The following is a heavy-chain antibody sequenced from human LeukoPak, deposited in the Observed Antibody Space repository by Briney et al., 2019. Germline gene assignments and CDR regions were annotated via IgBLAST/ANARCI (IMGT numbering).Heavy chain of an antibody. CDR1: GGTFSSYA. D-gene: IGHD4-17*01. J-gene: IGHJ4*02. CDR3: ARAQWDYGDYRYYFDY. Sequence: GASVKVSCKASGGTFSSYAISWVRQAPGQGLEWMGGIIPIFGTANYAQKFQGRVTITADKSTSTAYMELSSLRSEDTAVYYCARAQWDYGDYRYYFDYWGQGTLVTVSS. CDR2: IIPIFGTA. V-gene: IGHV1-69*06.